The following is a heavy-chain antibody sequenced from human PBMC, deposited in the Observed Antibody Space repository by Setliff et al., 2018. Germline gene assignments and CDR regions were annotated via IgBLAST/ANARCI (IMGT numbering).Heavy chain of an antibody. D-gene: IGHD3-10*01. CDR3: ARVWSGNMDV. J-gene: IGHJ6*03. CDR1: GFTFSNYE. CDR2: ISNGGGAV. Sequence: GGSLRLSCVASGFTFSNYEFNWVRQAPGKGLEWISYISNGGGAVKYADSVKGRFTISRDNARNSLYLQMNSLRAEDTAVYCCARVWSGNMDVWGKGTTVTVSS. V-gene: IGHV3-48*03.